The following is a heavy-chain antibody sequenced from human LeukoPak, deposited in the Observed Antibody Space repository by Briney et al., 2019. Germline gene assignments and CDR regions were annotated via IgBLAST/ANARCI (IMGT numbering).Heavy chain of an antibody. V-gene: IGHV5-51*01. D-gene: IGHD1-26*01. J-gene: IGHJ5*02. CDR3: ARYRYSGSYYNWFDP. CDR2: IYPGDSDT. Sequence: GESLKISCKGSGYSFTSYWIGWVRQMPGKGLEWMGIIYPGDSDTRYSPSFQGQVTISADKSISTAYLQWSSLRASDTAMYYCARYRYSGSYYNWFDPWGQGTLVTVSS. CDR1: GYSFTSYW.